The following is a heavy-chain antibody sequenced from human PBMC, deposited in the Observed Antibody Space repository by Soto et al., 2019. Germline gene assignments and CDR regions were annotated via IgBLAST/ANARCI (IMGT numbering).Heavy chain of an antibody. Sequence: QVQLVESGGGLVKPGGSLRLSCAASGFTFSDYYMSWIRQAPGKGLEWVSYISSSGSTIYYADSVKGRFTISRDNAKNSLYLQMNSLRAEDTAVYYCARDRNSGYVKLGRVDAHAFDIWGQGTMVTVSS. V-gene: IGHV3-11*01. J-gene: IGHJ3*02. D-gene: IGHD5-12*01. CDR3: ARDRNSGYVKLGRVDAHAFDI. CDR1: GFTFSDYY. CDR2: ISSSGSTI.